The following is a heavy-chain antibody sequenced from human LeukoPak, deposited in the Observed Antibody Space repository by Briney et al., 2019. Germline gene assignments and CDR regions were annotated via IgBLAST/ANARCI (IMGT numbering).Heavy chain of an antibody. V-gene: IGHV6-1*01. CDR2: TYYRSKWYN. J-gene: IGHJ4*02. CDR3: ARGAGYSSGWYHRNDY. CDR1: GDSVSSNSAA. Sequence: SQTLSLTCAISGDSVSSNSAAWNWIRQSPSRGLEWLGRTYYRSKWYNDYAVSVKSRITINPDTSKNQFSLQLNSVTPEDTAVYYCARGAGYSSGWYHRNDYWGQGTLVTASS. D-gene: IGHD6-19*01.